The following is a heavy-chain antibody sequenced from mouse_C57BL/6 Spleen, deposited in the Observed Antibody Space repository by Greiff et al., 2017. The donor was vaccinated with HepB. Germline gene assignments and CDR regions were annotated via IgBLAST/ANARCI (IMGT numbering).Heavy chain of an antibody. CDR1: GFTFSSYA. Sequence: EVQRVESGGGLVKPGGSLKLSCAASGFTFSSYAMSWVRQTPEKRLEWVATISDGGSYTYYPDNVKGRFTISRDNAKNNLYLQMSHLKSEDTAMYYCARDPDGYLDYWGQGTTLTVSS. J-gene: IGHJ2*01. V-gene: IGHV5-4*01. CDR3: ARDPDGYLDY. CDR2: ISDGGSYT. D-gene: IGHD2-3*01.